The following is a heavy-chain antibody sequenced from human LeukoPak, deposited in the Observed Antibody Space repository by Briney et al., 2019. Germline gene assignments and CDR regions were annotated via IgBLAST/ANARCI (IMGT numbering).Heavy chain of an antibody. CDR3: ARQNPAAAGQGLDY. D-gene: IGHD6-13*01. CDR2: IHYSGNT. CDR1: GGSISSRSYY. V-gene: IGHV4-39*01. Sequence: SETLSLTCTVSGGSISSRSYYWGWIRQPPGKGLEWIGIIHYSGNTYYNPSLKSRVTMSVDTSKNQFSLNLRFVTATDTAVYYCARQNPAAAGQGLDYWGQGALVTVSS. J-gene: IGHJ4*02.